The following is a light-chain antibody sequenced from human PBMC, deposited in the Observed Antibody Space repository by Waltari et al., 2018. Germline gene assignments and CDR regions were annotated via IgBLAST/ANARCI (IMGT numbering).Light chain of an antibody. CDR3: QSADKTGSHVV. V-gene: IGLV3-25*03. CDR1: VLPKQF. CDR2: KDT. Sequence: SFVLTQPPSLSVSPGQTAKITCSADVLPKQFAYWYLQKPGQAPLPLLHKDTQRPSRVPQRCSGSNSGTTVTLTISGVQAEDEADYYCQSADKTGSHVVFGGGTKLTVL. J-gene: IGLJ2*01.